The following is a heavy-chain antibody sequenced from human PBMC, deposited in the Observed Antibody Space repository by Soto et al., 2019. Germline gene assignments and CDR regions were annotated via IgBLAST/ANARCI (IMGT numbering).Heavy chain of an antibody. J-gene: IGHJ4*02. CDR3: AGFPVNPGRDSSTIFDS. V-gene: IGHV4-31*03. CDR2: IYYSGST. CDR1: GGSISTGGYF. D-gene: IGHD2-2*01. Sequence: SETLSLTCTVSGGSISTGGYFWSWIRQHPERGLEWIGYIYYSGSTYHNPSLKSRLTMSVDTSKNQFSLRLSSVTAADTAVYYCAGFPVNPGRDSSTIFDSWGQGNLVTVSS.